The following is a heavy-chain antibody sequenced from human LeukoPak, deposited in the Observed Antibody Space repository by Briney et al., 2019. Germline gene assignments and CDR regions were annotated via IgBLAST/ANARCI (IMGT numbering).Heavy chain of an antibody. CDR1: GFIFSSYG. J-gene: IGHJ3*02. Sequence: PGGSLRLSCAASGFIFSSYGMHWVRQAPGKGLEWVAIISYDGSNNYYADSVKGRFTISRDNSKNTLYLQMNSLRAEDTAVYYGARDRLYSSSWYSAFDIWGQGTMVTVSS. V-gene: IGHV3-30*03. D-gene: IGHD6-13*01. CDR3: ARDRLYSSSWYSAFDI. CDR2: ISYDGSNN.